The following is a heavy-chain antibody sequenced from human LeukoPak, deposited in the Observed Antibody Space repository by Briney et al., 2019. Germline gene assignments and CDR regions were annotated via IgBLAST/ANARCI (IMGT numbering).Heavy chain of an antibody. CDR2: ITPILGIA. V-gene: IGHV1-69*10. CDR1: GYTFTGYY. CDR3: ASQDSSGYYLIDY. J-gene: IGHJ4*02. D-gene: IGHD3-22*01. Sequence: SVKVSCKASGYTFTGYYMHWVRQAPGQGLEWIGGITPILGIANYAQDLQGRVTITADKSTNTAYMELSSLRSEDTAVYYCASQDSSGYYLIDYWGQGTLVTVSS.